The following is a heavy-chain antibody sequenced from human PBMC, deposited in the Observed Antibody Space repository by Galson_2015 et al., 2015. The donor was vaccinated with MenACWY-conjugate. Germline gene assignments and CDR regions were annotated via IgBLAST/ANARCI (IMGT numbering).Heavy chain of an antibody. CDR3: AKRMTTVTPGGMHV. Sequence: SLRLSCAASGFTFSTYAMSWVRQAPGKGLEWVSVISGSGPTTYYADSAKGRFTISRDNSKNTLYLQMNSLRAEDTAVYYCAKRMTTVTPGGMHVWGQGTTVTVSS. V-gene: IGHV3-23*01. CDR1: GFTFSTYA. D-gene: IGHD4-17*01. J-gene: IGHJ6*02. CDR2: ISGSGPTT.